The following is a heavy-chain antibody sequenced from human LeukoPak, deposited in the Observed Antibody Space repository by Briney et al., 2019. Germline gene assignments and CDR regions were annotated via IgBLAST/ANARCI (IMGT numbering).Heavy chain of an antibody. Sequence: GGSLRLSCAGSGFTFSSYGIHWVRRAPGKGLEWVAFISYDGSNIYYADSVKGRFTISRDNSKNTLYLQMNSLRAEDTAVYYCAKDARLRDLMWHFDYWGQGTLVTVSS. V-gene: IGHV3-30*18. J-gene: IGHJ4*02. D-gene: IGHD3-16*01. CDR2: ISYDGSNI. CDR1: GFTFSSYG. CDR3: AKDARLRDLMWHFDY.